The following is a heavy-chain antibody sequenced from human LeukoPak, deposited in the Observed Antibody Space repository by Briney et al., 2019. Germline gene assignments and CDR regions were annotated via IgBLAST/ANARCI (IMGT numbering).Heavy chain of an antibody. V-gene: IGHV4-59*11. CDR2: IHYTGTT. CDR1: GGSINNHY. Sequence: SETLSLTCIVSGGSINNHYWTWIRQTPGKGLEWIGDIHYTGTTKYNPSLKSRVTISIDTSKNQFSLELSSVTATDTAVYYCARDGMATVETPNYWGQGTLVTVSS. CDR3: ARDGMATVETPNY. J-gene: IGHJ1*01. D-gene: IGHD4-23*01.